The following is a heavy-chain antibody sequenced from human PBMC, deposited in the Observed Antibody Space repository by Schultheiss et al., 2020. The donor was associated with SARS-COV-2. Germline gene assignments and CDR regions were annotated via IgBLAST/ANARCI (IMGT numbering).Heavy chain of an antibody. CDR1: GGSISSYY. V-gene: IGHV4-59*12. CDR3: ARGGVVTGTSH. D-gene: IGHD1-20*01. J-gene: IGHJ4*02. CDR2: IYYSGST. Sequence: SETLSLTCTVSGGSISSYYWSWIRQPPGKGLEWIGYIYYSGSTNYNPSLKSRVTISVDKSKNQFSLKLSSVTAADTAVYYCARGGVVTGTSHWGQGTLVTVSS.